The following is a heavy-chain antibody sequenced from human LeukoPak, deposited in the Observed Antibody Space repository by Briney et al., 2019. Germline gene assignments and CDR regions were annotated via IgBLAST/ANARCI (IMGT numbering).Heavy chain of an antibody. V-gene: IGHV4-39*07. Sequence: PSETLSLTCTVSGGSISSSSYYWGWIRQPPGKGLEWIGSIYYSGSTYYNPSLKSRVTISVDTSKNQFSLKLSSVTAADTAVYYCARLGPVDTAMGDYYYYGMDVWGQGTTVTVSS. CDR2: IYYSGST. J-gene: IGHJ6*02. CDR3: ARLGPVDTAMGDYYYYGMDV. D-gene: IGHD5-18*01. CDR1: GGSISSSSYY.